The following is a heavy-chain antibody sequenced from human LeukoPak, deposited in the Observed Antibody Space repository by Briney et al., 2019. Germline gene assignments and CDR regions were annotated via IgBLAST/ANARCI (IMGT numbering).Heavy chain of an antibody. CDR1: GGSISSSSYY. CDR3: ASIYRGFCSGYYPITAYFDY. Sequence: SETLSLTCTVSGGSISSSSYYWGWIRQPPGKGLEWIGSIYYSGSTYYNPSLKSRVTISVDTSKNQFSLKLSSVTAADTAVYYCASIYRGFCSGYYPITAYFDYWGQGTLVTVSS. D-gene: IGHD3-3*01. J-gene: IGHJ4*02. V-gene: IGHV4-39*01. CDR2: IYYSGST.